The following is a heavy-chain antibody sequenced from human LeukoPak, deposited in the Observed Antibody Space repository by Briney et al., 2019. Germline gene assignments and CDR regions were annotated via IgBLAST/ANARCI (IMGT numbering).Heavy chain of an antibody. V-gene: IGHV1-69*13. Sequence: GASVKVSCKASGGTFSSYAISWVRQAPGQGLGWMGGIIPIFGTANYAQKFQGRVTITADESTSTAYMELSSLRSEDTAVYYCAREEYCSGGSCYSDYWGQGTLVTVSS. CDR2: IIPIFGTA. CDR3: AREEYCSGGSCYSDY. J-gene: IGHJ4*02. CDR1: GGTFSSYA. D-gene: IGHD2-15*01.